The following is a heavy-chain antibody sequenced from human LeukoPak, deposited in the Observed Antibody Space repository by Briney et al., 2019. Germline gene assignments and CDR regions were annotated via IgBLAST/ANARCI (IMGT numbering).Heavy chain of an antibody. CDR2: ISWNSGSI. Sequence: TGGSLRLSCAASGFTFDDYAMHWVRQAPGKGLEWVSGISWNSGSIGYADSVKGRFTISRDNAKNSLYLQMNRLRAEDTALYYCAKGTLAASGWFDPWGQGTLVTVSS. J-gene: IGHJ5*02. D-gene: IGHD6-13*01. V-gene: IGHV3-9*01. CDR3: AKGTLAASGWFDP. CDR1: GFTFDDYA.